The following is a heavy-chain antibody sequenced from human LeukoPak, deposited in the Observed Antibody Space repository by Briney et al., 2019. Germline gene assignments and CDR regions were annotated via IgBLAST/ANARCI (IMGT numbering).Heavy chain of an antibody. J-gene: IGHJ4*02. Sequence: SETLSLTCTVSGGSISSYYWSWIRQPPGKGLEWIGYIYYSGSTNYNPSLKSRVTISVDTSKNQFSLKLSSVTAADTAVYYCARHLTPTIFRGWYFDYWGQGTLVTVSS. D-gene: IGHD3-9*01. CDR1: GGSISSYY. CDR3: ARHLTPTIFRGWYFDY. V-gene: IGHV4-59*08. CDR2: IYYSGST.